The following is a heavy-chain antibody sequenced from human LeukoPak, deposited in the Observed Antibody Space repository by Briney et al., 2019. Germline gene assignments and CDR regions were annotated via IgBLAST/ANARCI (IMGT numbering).Heavy chain of an antibody. CDR3: ARAWQYQLLSAAFDI. CDR1: GFTFSSYA. Sequence: TGGSLRLSCAASGFTFSSYAMSWVRQAPGKGLEWVSAISGSGGSTYYADSVKGRFTISRDNSKNTLYLQMNSLRAEDTAVYYCARAWQYQLLSAAFDIWGQGTMVTVSS. J-gene: IGHJ3*02. D-gene: IGHD2-2*01. V-gene: IGHV3-23*01. CDR2: ISGSGGST.